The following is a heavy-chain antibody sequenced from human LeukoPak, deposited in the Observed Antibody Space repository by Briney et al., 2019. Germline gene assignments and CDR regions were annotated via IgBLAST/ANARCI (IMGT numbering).Heavy chain of an antibody. CDR2: VYYSGST. V-gene: IGHV4-39*01. Sequence: SETLSLTCTVSGGSISSSSYYWGWIRQPPGKGLEWIGSVYYSGSTYYNPSLKSRVTISVDTSKNQFPLKLSSVTAADTAVYYCARHDIVATMFDYWGQGTLVTVSS. D-gene: IGHD5-12*01. CDR3: ARHDIVATMFDY. CDR1: GGSISSSSYY. J-gene: IGHJ4*02.